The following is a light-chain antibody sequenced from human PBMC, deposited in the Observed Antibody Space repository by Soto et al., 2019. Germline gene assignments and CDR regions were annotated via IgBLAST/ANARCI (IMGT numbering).Light chain of an antibody. V-gene: IGKV1-39*01. CDR3: QQTSTPPIT. CDR2: DAS. J-gene: IGKJ5*01. CDR1: QSITKS. Sequence: IQLTQSPSSLSASVGDRFAISCRASQSITKSLSWYHQKPGKAPKLLIYDASTLHSGAPSRFSGSGSGTDFTLNISSLQPDDFGTYYCQQTSTPPITFGQGARLEIK.